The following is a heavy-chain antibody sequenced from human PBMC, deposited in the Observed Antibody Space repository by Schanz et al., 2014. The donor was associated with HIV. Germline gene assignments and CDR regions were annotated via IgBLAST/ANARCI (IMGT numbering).Heavy chain of an antibody. CDR1: GFTFDNYG. CDR2: ISYDGRNK. Sequence: QVQLGQSGGGVVQPGRSLRLSCAASGFTFDNYGMHWVRQAPGKGLEWVAVISYDGRNKKFANSVKGRFTISRDNSKNTVYLQAKSLRPEDTAVYYCAKDRNYYDSKYRGKGNYYYYYGMDVWGQGTTVTVSS. CDR3: AKDRNYYDSKYRGKGNYYYYYGMDV. D-gene: IGHD3-22*01. V-gene: IGHV3-30*18. J-gene: IGHJ6*02.